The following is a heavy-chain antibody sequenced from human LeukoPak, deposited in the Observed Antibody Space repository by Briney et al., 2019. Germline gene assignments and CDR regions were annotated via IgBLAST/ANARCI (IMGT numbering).Heavy chain of an antibody. V-gene: IGHV3-48*04. CDR3: AELGITMIGGV. CDR2: ISSSNSTI. Sequence: GGSLRLSCAASGFTFSSYRMNWVRQAPGKGLEWVSYISSSNSTIYYADSVKGRFTTSRDNAKNSLYLQMNSLRAEDTAVYYCAELGITMIGGVWGKGTTVTISS. J-gene: IGHJ6*04. CDR1: GFTFSSYR. D-gene: IGHD3-10*02.